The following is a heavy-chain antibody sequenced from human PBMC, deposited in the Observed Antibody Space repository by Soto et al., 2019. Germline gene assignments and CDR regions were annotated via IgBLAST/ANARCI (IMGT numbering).Heavy chain of an antibody. J-gene: IGHJ3*02. D-gene: IGHD6-25*01. CDR2: IYYSGST. V-gene: IGHV4-61*08. CDR1: GGSISSGGYY. Sequence: SETLSLTCTVSGGSISSGGYYWSWIRQHPGKGLEWIGYIYYSGSTNYNPSLKSRVTISVDTSKNQFSLKLSSVTAADTAVYYCARGGIVADDAFDIWGQGTMVTVSS. CDR3: ARGGIVADDAFDI.